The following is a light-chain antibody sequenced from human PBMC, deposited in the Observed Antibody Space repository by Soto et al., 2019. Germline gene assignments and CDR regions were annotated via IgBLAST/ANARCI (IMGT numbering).Light chain of an antibody. CDR3: QKYYSTHST. V-gene: IGKV4-1*01. CDR1: QSVLYSSNNKNY. J-gene: IGKJ1*01. CDR2: WAS. Sequence: DIVMTQSPDSLAVSLGERATINCKSRQSVLYSSNNKNYLAWYQQKQGKRPKLLIYWASTRESGVPDRFSGRGSGTYFTINISSLQAEDVAVYYGQKYYSTHSTFGQGTKVEIK.